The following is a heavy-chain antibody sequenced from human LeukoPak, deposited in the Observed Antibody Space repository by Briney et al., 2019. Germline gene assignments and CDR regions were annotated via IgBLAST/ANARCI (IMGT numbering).Heavy chain of an antibody. V-gene: IGHV1-8*01. CDR1: GYTFTSYD. CDR3: ARLYGSRSYGDY. D-gene: IGHD3-10*01. J-gene: IGHJ4*02. Sequence: ASVKVSCKASGYTFTSYDINWVRQAPGQGLEWMGWMNPNSVNTDYAQKFQGRVAMTRNTSISTAYMELSSLRSEDTAVYYCARLYGSRSYGDYWGQGTLVTVSS. CDR2: MNPNSVNT.